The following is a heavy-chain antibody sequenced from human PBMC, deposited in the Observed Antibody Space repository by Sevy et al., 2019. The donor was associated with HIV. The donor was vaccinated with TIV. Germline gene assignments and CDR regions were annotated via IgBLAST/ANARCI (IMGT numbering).Heavy chain of an antibody. J-gene: IGHJ4*02. Sequence: GGSLRLSCKASGFIFSRYGVHWVRQAPGKGLQRVASIFNDGKKKNYGATVKGRFTISRDDSKNTMYLQMDSLRAEDMAVDYCARESGSDWYLDHWAQGTLVTVSS. V-gene: IGHV3-33*01. CDR2: IFNDGKKK. D-gene: IGHD2-21*02. CDR3: ARESGSDWYLDH. CDR1: GFIFSRYG.